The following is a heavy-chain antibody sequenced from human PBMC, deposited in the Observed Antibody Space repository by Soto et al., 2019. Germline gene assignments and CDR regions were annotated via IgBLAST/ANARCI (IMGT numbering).Heavy chain of an antibody. CDR2: IYHSGST. J-gene: IGHJ5*02. D-gene: IGHD3-3*01. V-gene: IGHV4-4*02. CDR3: ARGLYDFWSGLGGWFDP. CDR1: SGSISSSNW. Sequence: QVQLQESGPGLVKPSGTLSLTCAVSSGSISSSNWWRWVRQPPGKGLEWIGEIYHSGSTNYNPSPPRRVTLSVDKSKNQFALKLSSVTAADTAVYYCARGLYDFWSGLGGWFDPWGQGPLVTVSS.